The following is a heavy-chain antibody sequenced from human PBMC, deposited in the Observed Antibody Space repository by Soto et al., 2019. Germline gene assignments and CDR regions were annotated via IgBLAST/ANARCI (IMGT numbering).Heavy chain of an antibody. CDR1: GFTFSSYS. CDR3: ARGVQQLAINWFDP. Sequence: PGGSLRLSCAASGFTFSSYSMNWVRQAPGKGLEWVSSISSSSSYIYYADSVKGRFTISRDNAKNSLYLQMNSLRAEDTAVYYCARGVQQLAINWFDPWGQGTLVTVSS. D-gene: IGHD6-13*01. CDR2: ISSSSSYI. V-gene: IGHV3-21*01. J-gene: IGHJ5*02.